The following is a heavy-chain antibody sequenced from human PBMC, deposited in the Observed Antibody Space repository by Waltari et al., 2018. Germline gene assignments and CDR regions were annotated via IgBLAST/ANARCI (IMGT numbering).Heavy chain of an antibody. CDR2: CEREEGET. V-gene: IGHV1-24*01. Sequence: QVQLVQSGAEVKKPGASVKVSCKVSGYTLTELSMHWVRQAPGKGLEWMGGCEREEGETSYEKECQGRVTMTDETSTDTAYMGLSSLRSEDTAVYYCATVGYYDGSGYYQGQLDYWGQGTLVTVSS. CDR1: GYTLTELS. CDR3: ATVGYYDGSGYYQGQLDY. J-gene: IGHJ4*02. D-gene: IGHD3-22*01.